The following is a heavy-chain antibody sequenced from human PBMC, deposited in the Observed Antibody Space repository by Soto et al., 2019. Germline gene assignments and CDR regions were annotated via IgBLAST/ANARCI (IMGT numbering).Heavy chain of an antibody. CDR2: IKQDGSEK. D-gene: IGHD2-15*01. J-gene: IGHJ4*02. V-gene: IGHV3-7*01. CDR1: GFTFSGYY. CDR3: ARGRSDDYFDY. Sequence: TGGSLRLSCAASGFTFSGYYMTWVRQSPGRGLEWVGNIKQDGSEKYYVDSLKGRFTISRDNAKKSLYLQMHSLRVEDTAVYYYARGRSDDYFDYWGQGTLVTVSS.